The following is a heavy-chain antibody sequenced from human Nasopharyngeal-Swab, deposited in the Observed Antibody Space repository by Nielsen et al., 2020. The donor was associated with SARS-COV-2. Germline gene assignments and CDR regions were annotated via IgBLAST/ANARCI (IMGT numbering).Heavy chain of an antibody. V-gene: IGHV3-11*04. D-gene: IGHD3-10*01. CDR2: ISSSGSTI. CDR1: GFTFSDYY. Sequence: LSLTCAASGFTFSDYYMSWIRQAPGKGLEWVSYISSSGSTIYYADSVKGRFTISRDNAKNSLYLQMNSLRAEDTAVYYCAREDWDADYYGSGSFDYWGQGTLVTVSS. CDR3: AREDWDADYYGSGSFDY. J-gene: IGHJ4*02.